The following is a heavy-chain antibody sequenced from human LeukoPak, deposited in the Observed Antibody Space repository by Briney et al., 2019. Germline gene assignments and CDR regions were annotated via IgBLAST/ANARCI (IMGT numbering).Heavy chain of an antibody. J-gene: IGHJ5*02. Sequence: GALVKLSCKASGYTFTSYGISWVRQAPGQGLEWMGWISAYNGNTNYAQKLQGRVTMTTDTSTSTAYMELRSLRSDDTAVYYCARDKAQYQLLFMEYNWFDPWGQGTLVTVSS. CDR2: ISAYNGNT. CDR1: GYTFTSYG. D-gene: IGHD2-2*01. CDR3: ARDKAQYQLLFMEYNWFDP. V-gene: IGHV1-18*04.